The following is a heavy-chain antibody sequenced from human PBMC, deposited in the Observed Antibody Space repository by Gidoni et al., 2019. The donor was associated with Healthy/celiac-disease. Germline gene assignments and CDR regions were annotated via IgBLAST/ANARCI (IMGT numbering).Heavy chain of an antibody. CDR2: IIPIFGTA. Sequence: QVQLVQSGAEVKKPGSSARFSCKASRGTFSNYAITWGRQAPGQGLEWMGGIIPIFGTANYAQKCQGRVTITADESTSTAYMELSSLRSEDTAVYYCARRDGTYFDYWGQGTLVTVSS. J-gene: IGHJ4*02. CDR1: RGTFSNYA. V-gene: IGHV1-69*01. CDR3: ARRDGTYFDY.